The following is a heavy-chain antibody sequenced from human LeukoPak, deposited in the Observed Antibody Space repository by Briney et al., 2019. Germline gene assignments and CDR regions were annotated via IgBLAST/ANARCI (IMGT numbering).Heavy chain of an antibody. CDR2: MHQSGIT. Sequence: PSETLSLTCTVSGGSISGYYWSWIRQPPGKGLEWIRNMHQSGITNYSPALKSRVTISVDTSKNRFSLRLSSVTAADTAVYYCARAPSEDCSGGSCYDPSFDYWGQGTLVTVSS. D-gene: IGHD2-15*01. CDR3: ARAPSEDCSGGSCYDPSFDY. V-gene: IGHV4-59*12. CDR1: GGSISGYY. J-gene: IGHJ4*02.